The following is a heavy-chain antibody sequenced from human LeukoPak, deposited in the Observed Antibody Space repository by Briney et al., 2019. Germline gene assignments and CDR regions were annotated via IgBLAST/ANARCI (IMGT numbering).Heavy chain of an antibody. D-gene: IGHD5-12*01. CDR1: GFTFSSYG. CDR3: AREFSGYAFGI. J-gene: IGHJ3*02. Sequence: PGGSLRLSCAASGFTFSSYGIHWVRLAPGKGLEWVAVISDDGTRKYYADSVQGRFTISRDNSKNTVYLQMNYLRAEDMAVYYCAREFSGYAFGIWGQGTMVTVSS. CDR2: ISDDGTRK. V-gene: IGHV3-30*03.